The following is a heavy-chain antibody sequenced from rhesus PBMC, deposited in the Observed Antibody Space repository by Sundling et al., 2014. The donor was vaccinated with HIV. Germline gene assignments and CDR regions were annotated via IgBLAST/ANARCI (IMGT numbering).Heavy chain of an antibody. Sequence: QVQLQESGPGLVKPSETLSLTCAVSGGSISDNHYWNWIRQPPGKGLEWIGNIYGSSGSTYYNPPSRVESPFQQTRPTISSPSNLNSVTAADTAVYYCAIRRAVVSSGGFDVLGPGRSSSPSP. CDR2: IYGSSGST. V-gene: IGHV4S9*01. D-gene: IGHD2-39*02. CDR1: GGSISDNHY. J-gene: IGHJ5-1*01. CDR3: AIRRAVVSSGGFDV.